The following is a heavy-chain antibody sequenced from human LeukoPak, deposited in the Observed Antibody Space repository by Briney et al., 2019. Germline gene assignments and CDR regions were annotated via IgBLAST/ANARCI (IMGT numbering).Heavy chain of an antibody. CDR1: GFTFSSYS. CDR2: ISSSSSTI. D-gene: IGHD3-22*01. J-gene: IGHJ4*02. CDR3: AREGPYYYDSSGYYAY. Sequence: SGGSLRLSCAASGFTFSSYSMNWVRQAPGKGLEWVSYISSSSSTIYCADSVKGRFTISRDNAKNSLYLQMNSLRAEDTAVYYCAREGPYYYDSSGYYAYWGQGTLVTVSS. V-gene: IGHV3-48*01.